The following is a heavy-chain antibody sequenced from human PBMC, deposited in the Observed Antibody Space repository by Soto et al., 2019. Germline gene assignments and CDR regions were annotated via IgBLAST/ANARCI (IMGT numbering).Heavy chain of an antibody. CDR1: GFTFSTYA. Sequence: GGSLRLSCVASGFTFSTYAMIWVRQAPGKGLEWVSAISVSGGSTYYVDSVKGRFTISRDSSKNTLYLQMNTLRAEDTAIYYCGKDQGGNYRYYYYYGMDVWGQGTTVTVSS. CDR3: GKDQGGNYRYYYYYGMDV. D-gene: IGHD1-26*01. CDR2: ISVSGGST. V-gene: IGHV3-23*01. J-gene: IGHJ6*02.